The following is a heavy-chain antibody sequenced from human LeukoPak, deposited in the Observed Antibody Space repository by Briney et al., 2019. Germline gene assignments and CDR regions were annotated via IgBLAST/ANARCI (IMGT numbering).Heavy chain of an antibody. CDR2: IYPGDSGT. J-gene: IGHJ3*02. CDR1: GYSFTSYW. D-gene: IGHD3-3*01. Sequence: GESLKISCKGSGYSFTSYWIGWVRQMPGKGREWMGIIYPGDSGTRYSPSFQGQVTISADKSISTAYLQWSSLKASDTAMYYCARPITIFTTGAIDIWGQGTMVTVSS. V-gene: IGHV5-51*01. CDR3: ARPITIFTTGAIDI.